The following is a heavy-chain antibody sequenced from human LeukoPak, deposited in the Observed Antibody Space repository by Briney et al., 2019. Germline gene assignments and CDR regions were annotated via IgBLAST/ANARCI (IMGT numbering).Heavy chain of an antibody. CDR1: GFTFSSYW. CDR3: ARDYSGYDFPPDY. D-gene: IGHD5-12*01. CDR2: IKQDGSEK. V-gene: IGHV3-7*04. Sequence: GGSLRLSCAASGFTFSSYWMSWVRQAPGKGLEWVASIKQDGSEKYYVDSVKGRFTISRDNAKNSLYLQMNSLRAEDTAVYYCARDYSGYDFPPDYWGQGTLVTVSS. J-gene: IGHJ4*02.